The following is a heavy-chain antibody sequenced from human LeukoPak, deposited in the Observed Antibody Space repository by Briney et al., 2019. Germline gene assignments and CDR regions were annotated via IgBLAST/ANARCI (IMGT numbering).Heavy chain of an antibody. CDR3: AVLWFGELFPRY. Sequence: ASVKVSCKASGYTFTSYGISWVRQAPGQGLEWMGWISAYNGNTNYAQKLQGRVTMTTDTSTSTAYMELRSLRSGDTAVYYCAVLWFGELFPRYWGQGTLVTVSS. CDR2: ISAYNGNT. CDR1: GYTFTSYG. D-gene: IGHD3-10*01. J-gene: IGHJ4*02. V-gene: IGHV1-18*04.